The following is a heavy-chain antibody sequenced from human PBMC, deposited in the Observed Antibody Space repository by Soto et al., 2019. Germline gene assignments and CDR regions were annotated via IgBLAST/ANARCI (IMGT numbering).Heavy chain of an antibody. V-gene: IGHV4-31*03. D-gene: IGHD2-2*01. CDR2: IYYSGST. CDR1: GGSISSGGYY. Sequence: SETLSLTCTVSGGSISSGGYYWSWIRQHPGKGLEWIGYIYYSGSTYYNPSLKSRVTISVDTSKNQFSLKLSSVTAADTAVYYCARDCISTSCYYYGMDVWGQGTTVTVSS. CDR3: ARDCISTSCYYYGMDV. J-gene: IGHJ6*02.